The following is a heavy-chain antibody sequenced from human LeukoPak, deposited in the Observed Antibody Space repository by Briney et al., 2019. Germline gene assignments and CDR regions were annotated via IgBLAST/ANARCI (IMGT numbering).Heavy chain of an antibody. V-gene: IGHV3-30*02. J-gene: IGHJ4*02. Sequence: GGSLRLSCAASGFTFSSYGMHWVRQAPDKGLEWVAVIWYDGSNKYYADSVKGRFTISRDNSKNTLYLQMNSLRAEDTAVYYCAKSGIAAAGSPFDYWGQGTLVTVSS. CDR1: GFTFSSYG. CDR3: AKSGIAAAGSPFDY. D-gene: IGHD6-13*01. CDR2: IWYDGSNK.